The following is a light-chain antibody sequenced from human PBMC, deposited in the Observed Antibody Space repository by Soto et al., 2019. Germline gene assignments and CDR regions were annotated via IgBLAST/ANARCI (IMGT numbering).Light chain of an antibody. J-gene: IGLJ2*01. V-gene: IGLV7-46*01. CDR2: DTN. CDR3: LLSYGGAVV. Sequence: QAVVTQETSLTVSPGGTVTLTCGSSTGTVASGHYPYWFQQKPGQAPRTLIYDTNNKHSWTPARFSGSLLGGKAALTLSGAQPEDGDEYHCLLSYGGAVVFGGGTQLTVL. CDR1: TGTVASGHY.